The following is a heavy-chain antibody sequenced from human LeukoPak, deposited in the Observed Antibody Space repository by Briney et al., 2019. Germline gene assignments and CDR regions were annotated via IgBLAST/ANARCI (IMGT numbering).Heavy chain of an antibody. CDR1: GFTFSSYA. Sequence: GGSLRLSCAASGFTFSSYATHWVRQAPGKGLEWVAVISYDGSNKYYADSVKGRFTISRDNSKNTLYLQMNSLRAEDTAVYYCARVGGDRYDFWSGYPNWGQGTLVTVSS. CDR3: ARVGGDRYDFWSGYPN. J-gene: IGHJ4*02. CDR2: ISYDGSNK. D-gene: IGHD3-3*01. V-gene: IGHV3-30-3*01.